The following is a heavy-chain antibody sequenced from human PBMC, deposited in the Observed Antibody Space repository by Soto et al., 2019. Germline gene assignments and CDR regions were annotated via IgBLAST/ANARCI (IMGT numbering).Heavy chain of an antibody. V-gene: IGHV3-23*01. D-gene: IGHD2-2*02. CDR3: AKWSCSSTSCYTDDAFDI. Sequence: ESVGGLVQPGGSLRLSCAASGFTFSSYAMSWVRQAPGKGLEWVSAISGSGGSTYYADSVKGRFTISRDNSKNTLYLQMNSLRAEDTAVYYCAKWSCSSTSCYTDDAFDIWGQGTMVTVSS. CDR1: GFTFSSYA. J-gene: IGHJ3*02. CDR2: ISGSGGST.